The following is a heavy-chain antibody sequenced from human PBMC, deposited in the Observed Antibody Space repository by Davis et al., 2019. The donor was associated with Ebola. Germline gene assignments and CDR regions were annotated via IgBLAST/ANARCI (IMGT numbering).Heavy chain of an antibody. Sequence: ASVKVSCKASGYTFTSYGISWVRQAPGQGLEWMGWISAYNGNTNYAQKLQGRVTMTTDTSTSTAYMELRSLRSDDTAVYYGGRAPPLVATISPYYYYGMDVWGQGTAVTVSS. J-gene: IGHJ6*02. CDR2: ISAYNGNT. CDR1: GYTFTSYG. D-gene: IGHD5-12*01. V-gene: IGHV1-18*01. CDR3: GRAPPLVATISPYYYYGMDV.